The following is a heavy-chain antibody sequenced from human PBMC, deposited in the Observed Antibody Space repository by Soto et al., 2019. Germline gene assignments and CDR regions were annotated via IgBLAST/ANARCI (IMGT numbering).Heavy chain of an antibody. CDR2: IYSTGGT. CDR1: GGSIRSYY. CDR3: AREAGDDYGDFDDS. D-gene: IGHD4-17*01. Sequence: XETLSLTCSVAGGSIRSYYWSWFRQPAGKGLEWLGRIYSTGGTNYNPSLKNRVIMSVDRSKNQFSLKLNSVTAADTAVYYCAREAGDDYGDFDDSWGQGTLVTVSS. J-gene: IGHJ4*02. V-gene: IGHV4-4*07.